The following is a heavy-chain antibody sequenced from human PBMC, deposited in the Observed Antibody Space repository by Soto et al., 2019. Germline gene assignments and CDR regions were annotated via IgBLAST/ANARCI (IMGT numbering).Heavy chain of an antibody. CDR2: IYYSGST. CDR3: ARRATYDRSSSSSSRVAWFDP. J-gene: IGHJ5*02. Sequence: QLQLQESGPGLVKPSETLSLTCTVSGGSISSSSYYWGWIRQPPGKGLEWIGSIYYSGSTYYNPSLKSRVTISVDTSKNQFSLKLSSVTAADTAVYYCARRATYDRSSSSSSRVAWFDPWGQGTLVTVSS. D-gene: IGHD6-6*01. V-gene: IGHV4-39*01. CDR1: GGSISSSSYY.